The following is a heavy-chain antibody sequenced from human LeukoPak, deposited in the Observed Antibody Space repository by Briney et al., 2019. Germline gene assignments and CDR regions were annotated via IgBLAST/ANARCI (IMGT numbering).Heavy chain of an antibody. CDR1: GGSISSSSYY. CDR2: IYHSGST. J-gene: IGHJ5*02. V-gene: IGHV4-39*01. Sequence: SETLSLTCTVSGGSISSSSYYSGWIRQPPGKGLEWIGSIYHSGSTYYNPSLKSRVTLSVETSKNQFSLKLSSVTAADTAVYYCAGSTYDNWFDPWGQGTLVTVSS. D-gene: IGHD2-8*01. CDR3: AGSTYDNWFDP.